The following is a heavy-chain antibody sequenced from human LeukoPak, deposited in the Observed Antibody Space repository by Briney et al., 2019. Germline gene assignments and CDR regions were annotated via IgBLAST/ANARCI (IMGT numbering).Heavy chain of an antibody. D-gene: IGHD3-16*01. V-gene: IGHV3-53*01. J-gene: IGHJ3*02. Sequence: GGSLRLSCAASGFSVSKNYMSWVRQAPGKGLEWVSLIYTGGSTYYADSVRGRFTISRDNSKNTLYLQMNRLRDEDTAVYYCAKIVGVTDAFDIWGQGTMVTISS. CDR2: IYTGGST. CDR3: AKIVGVTDAFDI. CDR1: GFSVSKNY.